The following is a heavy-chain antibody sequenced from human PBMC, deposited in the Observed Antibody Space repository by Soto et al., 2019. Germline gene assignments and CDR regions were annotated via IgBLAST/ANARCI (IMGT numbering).Heavy chain of an antibody. CDR3: ANAGVDDRLTFDH. J-gene: IGHJ4*01. V-gene: IGHV2-5*02. Sequence: QITLKESGPTLVRPAQTLTLTCDFSGFSLSTYHMGVAWIRQPPGKALEWLAPIYWDDDKRYSPSLKDRLAIFKYTASNQVVLTITNIEPGGLSTYFCANAGVDDRLTFDHWGPGTLVTVSS. CDR1: GFSLSTYHMG. CDR2: IYWDDDK. D-gene: IGHD1-1*01.